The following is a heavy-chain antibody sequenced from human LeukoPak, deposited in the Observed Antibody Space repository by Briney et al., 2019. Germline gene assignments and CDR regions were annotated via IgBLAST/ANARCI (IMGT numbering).Heavy chain of an antibody. J-gene: IGHJ4*02. CDR3: ATARSRGAARWFDY. Sequence: ASVKVSCKASGYTFTGYYMHWVRQAPGQGLEWMGWINPNSGGTNYAQKFQGRVTMTRDTSITTAYMELTRLRSDDTAVYYCATARSRGAARWFDYWGQGTLVTVSS. CDR2: INPNSGGT. D-gene: IGHD6-6*01. V-gene: IGHV1-2*02. CDR1: GYTFTGYY.